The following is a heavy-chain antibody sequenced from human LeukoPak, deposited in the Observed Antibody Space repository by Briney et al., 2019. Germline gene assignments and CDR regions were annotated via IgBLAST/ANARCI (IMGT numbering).Heavy chain of an antibody. CDR3: VKGRSKGASRSSDGLLWDF. CDR1: GFSFSSYA. CDR2: LSGYGAST. V-gene: IGHV3-23*01. Sequence: PGGSLRLSCAASGFSFSSYAMSWVRQAPGKGLEWLSSLSGYGASTYYGDSVKGRFTISRDNSNNTLYLQMSSLRGDDTAIYYCVKGRSKGASRSSDGLLWDFWRQGALVTVSS. J-gene: IGHJ4*02. D-gene: IGHD2-2*01.